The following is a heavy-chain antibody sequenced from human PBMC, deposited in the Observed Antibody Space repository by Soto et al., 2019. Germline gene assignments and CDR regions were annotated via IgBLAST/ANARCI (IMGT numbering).Heavy chain of an antibody. Sequence: QLHLVQSGAVVKKPGASVTVSCSASGYPVTAYYMHWVRQAPGRGLEWMGGINPATGAAKYTQTVQGRVTMARDTSTSTVFMELGGLTSEDTAVFYRARGGGVGVAGSAAFDMWGQGTLVTVSS. V-gene: IGHV1-2*02. CDR3: ARGGGVGVAGSAAFDM. D-gene: IGHD3-3*01. CDR2: INPATGAA. J-gene: IGHJ3*02. CDR1: GYPVTAYY.